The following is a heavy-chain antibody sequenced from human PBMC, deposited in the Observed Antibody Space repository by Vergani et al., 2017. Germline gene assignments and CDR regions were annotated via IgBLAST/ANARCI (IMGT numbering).Heavy chain of an antibody. CDR2: IYYSGST. D-gene: IGHD3-22*01. CDR3: ARAGPWQTTYYYCNSDYPRGGVFGF. V-gene: IGHV4-31*02. J-gene: IGHJ4*02. CDR1: GGSIRSGGYY. Sequence: QVQLQESGPGLVKPSQTLSLTCTVSGGSIRSGGYYWSWIRQHPGKGLEWIGFIYYSGSTYYNPSLKSRVTISVDTSKNQFSLKLSSVTAAATAVYYCARAGPWQTTYYYCNSDYPRGGVFGFWGQGTLVTVSS.